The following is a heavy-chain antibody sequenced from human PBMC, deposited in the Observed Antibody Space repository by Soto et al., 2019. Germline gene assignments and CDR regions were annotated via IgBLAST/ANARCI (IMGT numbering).Heavy chain of an antibody. CDR1: GGSFSGYY. V-gene: IGHV4-34*01. CDR3: ARDYSYGHNWFDP. J-gene: IGHJ5*02. CDR2: INHSGST. Sequence: SETLSLTCAVYGGSFSGYYWSWIRQPPGKGLEWIGEINHSGSTNYNPSLKSRVTISVDTSKNQFSLKLSSVTAADTAVYYCARDYSYGHNWFDPWGQGTLVTVSS. D-gene: IGHD5-18*01.